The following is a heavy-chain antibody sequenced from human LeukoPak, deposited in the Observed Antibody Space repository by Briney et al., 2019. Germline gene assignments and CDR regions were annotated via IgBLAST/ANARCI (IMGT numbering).Heavy chain of an antibody. D-gene: IGHD1-1*01. J-gene: IGHJ4*02. CDR2: INHSGST. V-gene: IGHV4-34*01. Sequence: SETLSLTCAVYGGSFSGYYWSWIRQPPGKGLEWIGEINHSGSTNYNPSLKSRVTISVDASKNQFSLKLSSVTAADTAIYYCARLKVTTLPFDYWGQGALVTVSS. CDR3: ARLKVTTLPFDY. CDR1: GGSFSGYY.